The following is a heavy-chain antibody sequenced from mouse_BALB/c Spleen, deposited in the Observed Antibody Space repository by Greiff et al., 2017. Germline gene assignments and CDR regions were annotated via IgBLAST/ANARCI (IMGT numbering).Heavy chain of an antibody. V-gene: IGHV1-54*01. D-gene: IGHD2-14*01. Sequence: VQLQQSGAELVRPGTSVKVSCTASGYAFTNYLIEWVKQRPGQGLEWIGVINPGSGGTNYNEKFKGKATLTADKSSTTAYMQLSSLTSDDAAVYFCARAGLRDRSWLDYWGQGTLVTVSA. J-gene: IGHJ3*01. CDR2: INPGSGGT. CDR3: ARAGLRDRSWLDY. CDR1: GYAFTNYL.